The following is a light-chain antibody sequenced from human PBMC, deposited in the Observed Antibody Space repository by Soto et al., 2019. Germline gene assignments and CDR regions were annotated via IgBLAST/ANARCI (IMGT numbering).Light chain of an antibody. CDR2: EVS. CDR1: SSDVGGYNY. Sequence: QSALTQPPSAFGSPGQSVTISCTGTSSDVGGYNYVSWYQQYPGKAPKLMIYEVSKRPSGVPDRFSGSKSGNTASLTVSGLQAEDEADYYCSSFAGSTHVVFGGGTKLTVL. CDR3: SSFAGSTHVV. J-gene: IGLJ2*01. V-gene: IGLV2-8*01.